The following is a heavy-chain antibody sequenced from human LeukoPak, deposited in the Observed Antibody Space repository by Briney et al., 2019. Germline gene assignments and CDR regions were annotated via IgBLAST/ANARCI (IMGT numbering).Heavy chain of an antibody. CDR1: GYSFTSYW. J-gene: IGHJ4*02. V-gene: IGHV5-51*01. D-gene: IGHD2-2*01. CDR3: ARLTDCSSTSCYPYFDY. Sequence: GESLKISCKGSGYSFTSYWIGWVRQVPGKGLEWMGIIYPGDSGTRYSPSFQGQVTISADKSISTAYLQWSSLKASDTAMYYCARLTDCSSTSCYPYFDYWGQGTLVTVSS. CDR2: IYPGDSGT.